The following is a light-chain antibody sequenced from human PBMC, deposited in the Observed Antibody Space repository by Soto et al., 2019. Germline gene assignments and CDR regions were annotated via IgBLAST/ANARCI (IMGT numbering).Light chain of an antibody. CDR1: QSVSSH. CDR3: QQYSDRPLSLT. V-gene: IGKV3-15*01. CDR2: GAS. Sequence: EIVMTQSPATLSVSPGERATLSCRASQSVSSHLAWYQQKPGQAPRLLVYGASTRATGVPARFSGSGSKTEFTLTISSLQSEDFAVYYCQQYSDRPLSLTFGGGTKVEIK. J-gene: IGKJ4*01.